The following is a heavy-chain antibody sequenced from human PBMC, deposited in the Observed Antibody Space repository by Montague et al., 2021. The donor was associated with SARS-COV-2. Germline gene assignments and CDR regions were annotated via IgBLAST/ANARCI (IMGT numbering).Heavy chain of an antibody. CDR1: GGSISSSSYY. CDR2: IYYSGST. Sequence: SETLYLTCTVSGGSISSSSYYWGWIRQPPGKGLEWIGSIYYSGSTYYNPSLKSRVTISVDTSKNQFSLKLSSMTAADTAVYYCARDNGYNWNYYYYYGMDVWGQGTTVTGAS. D-gene: IGHD1-20*01. CDR3: ARDNGYNWNYYYYYGMDV. J-gene: IGHJ6*02. V-gene: IGHV4-39*07.